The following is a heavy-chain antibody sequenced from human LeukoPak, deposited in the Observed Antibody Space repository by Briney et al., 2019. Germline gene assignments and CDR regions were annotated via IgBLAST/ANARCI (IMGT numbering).Heavy chain of an antibody. CDR1: GGTFSSYA. CDR2: INPSGGST. J-gene: IGHJ4*02. CDR3: AREDGSYYNHIDY. D-gene: IGHD1-26*01. V-gene: IGHV1-46*01. Sequence: GASVKVSCKASGGTFSSYAISWVRQAPGQGLEWMGIINPSGGSTSYAQKFQGRVTMTRDMSTSTVYMELSSLRSEDTAVYYCAREDGSYYNHIDYWGQGTLVTVSS.